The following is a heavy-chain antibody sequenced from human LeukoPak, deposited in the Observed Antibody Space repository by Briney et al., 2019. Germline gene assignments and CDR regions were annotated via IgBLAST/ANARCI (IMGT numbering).Heavy chain of an antibody. D-gene: IGHD2-2*01. J-gene: IGHJ4*02. CDR2: ISYDGSNK. Sequence: PGGSLRLSCAASGFTFSSYGMHWVRQAPGKGLEWVAVISYDGSNKYYADSVKGRFTISRDNSKNTLYLQMNSLRAEDTAVYYCAKGNGEYQLLQGLDYWGQGTLVTVSS. CDR3: AKGNGEYQLLQGLDY. CDR1: GFTFSSYG. V-gene: IGHV3-30*18.